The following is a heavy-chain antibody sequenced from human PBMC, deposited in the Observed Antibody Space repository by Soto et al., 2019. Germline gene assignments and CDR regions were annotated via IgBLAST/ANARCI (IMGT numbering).Heavy chain of an antibody. V-gene: IGHV1-8*01. Sequence: ASVKVSCKASGYTFTSYDINWVRQATGQGLEWMGWMNPNSGNTGYAQKFQGRVTMTRNTSISTAYMELSSLRSADTAVYYCARSLGYRKNWFDPWGQGTLVTVSS. D-gene: IGHD6-13*01. J-gene: IGHJ5*02. CDR3: ARSLGYRKNWFDP. CDR2: MNPNSGNT. CDR1: GYTFTSYD.